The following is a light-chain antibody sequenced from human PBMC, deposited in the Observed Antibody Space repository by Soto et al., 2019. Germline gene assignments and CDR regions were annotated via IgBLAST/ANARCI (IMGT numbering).Light chain of an antibody. CDR2: DAS. J-gene: IGKJ4*01. V-gene: IGKV3-11*01. CDR3: QQRSYWLT. Sequence: EIVLTQSPATLSLSPGERATLSCRASQSVSSYLAWYQQKPGQAPRLLFYDASNRATGIPARFRGSGSGTDFTLTISSLEPEDFAVYYCQQRSYWLTFGGGTKVEIK. CDR1: QSVSSY.